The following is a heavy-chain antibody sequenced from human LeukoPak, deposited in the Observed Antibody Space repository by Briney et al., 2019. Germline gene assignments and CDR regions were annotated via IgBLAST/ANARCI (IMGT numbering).Heavy chain of an antibody. Sequence: PSETLSLTCAVYGGSFSGYYWSWIRQPPGKGVEWIGEINHSGSTNYNPSLKSRVTISVDTSKNQFSLKLSSVTAADTAVYYCASGYGSGRHRRAPYYYGMDVWGQGTTVTVSS. CDR2: INHSGST. J-gene: IGHJ6*02. CDR1: GGSFSGYY. V-gene: IGHV4-34*01. CDR3: ASGYGSGRHRRAPYYYGMDV. D-gene: IGHD3-10*01.